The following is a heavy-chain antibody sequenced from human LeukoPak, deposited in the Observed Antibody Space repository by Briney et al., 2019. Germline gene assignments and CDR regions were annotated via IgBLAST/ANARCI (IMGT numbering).Heavy chain of an antibody. CDR3: ARVGPSGTGDY. CDR2: ISYDGSNK. V-gene: IGHV3-30-3*01. J-gene: IGHJ4*02. Sequence: GGSLRLSCAASGFTFSSYAMHWVRQAPGKGLEWVAVISYDGSNKYYADSVKGRFTISRDNSKNTLYLQMNSLRAEDTAVYYCARVGPSGTGDYWGQGTLVTVSS. CDR1: GFTFSSYA. D-gene: IGHD1-26*01.